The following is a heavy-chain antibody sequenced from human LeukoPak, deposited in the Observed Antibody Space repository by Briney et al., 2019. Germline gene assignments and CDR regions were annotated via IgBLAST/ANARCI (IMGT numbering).Heavy chain of an antibody. V-gene: IGHV4-39*07. Sequence: SETLSLTCTVSGGSISSSTYYWGWIRQPPGKGLEWIGSIYYSGSTLYNPSLKSRVTISVDTSKNQFSLKLSSVTAADTAVYYCARGGEIWLHFDYWGQGTLVTVSS. CDR2: IYYSGST. CDR3: ARGGEIWLHFDY. D-gene: IGHD5-18*01. CDR1: GGSISSSTYY. J-gene: IGHJ4*02.